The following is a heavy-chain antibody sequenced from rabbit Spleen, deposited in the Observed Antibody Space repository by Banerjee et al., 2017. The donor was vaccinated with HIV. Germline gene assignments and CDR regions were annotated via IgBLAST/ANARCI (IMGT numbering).Heavy chain of an antibody. Sequence: QSLEESGGDLVKPGASLTLTCTASGFSFSSSYWICWVRQAPGKGLEWIACIYAGSSGSTYYASWAKGRFTISKTSSTTVTLQMTSLTAADTASYFCARGSAAMTMVITGFYFKLWGQGTLVTVS. CDR3: ARGSAAMTMVITGFYFKL. CDR1: GFSFSSSYW. J-gene: IGHJ4*01. V-gene: IGHV1S40*01. CDR2: IYAGSSGST. D-gene: IGHD2-1*01.